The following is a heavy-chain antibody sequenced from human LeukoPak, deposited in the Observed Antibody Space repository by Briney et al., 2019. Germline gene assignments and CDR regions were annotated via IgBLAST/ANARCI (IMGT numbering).Heavy chain of an antibody. J-gene: IGHJ3*02. CDR1: GFSFSDYY. CDR3: ARKVDYSSSSHAFDI. CDR2: ISTSSRHR. D-gene: IGHD6-6*01. Sequence: GGSLRLSCAASGFSFSDYYMTWIRQAPGKGLEWVSYISTSSRHRNYADSVKGRFTVSRDDAKNTLYLQMNSLRAEDTAVYYCARKVDYSSSSHAFDIWGQGTMVTVSS. V-gene: IGHV3-11*06.